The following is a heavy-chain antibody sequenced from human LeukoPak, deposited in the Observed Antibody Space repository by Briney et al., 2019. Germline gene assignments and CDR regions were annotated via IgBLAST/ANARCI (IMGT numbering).Heavy chain of an antibody. V-gene: IGHV4-34*01. J-gene: IGHJ5*02. CDR1: GGSFSGYY. D-gene: IGHD3-16*02. Sequence: SSETLSLTCAVYGGSFSGYYWSWIRQPPGKGLEWIGVINHSGSTNYNPSLKSRVTISVDTSKNQFSLKLSSVTAADTAVYYCARALYYDYVWGSYRYSWFDPWGQGTLVTVSS. CDR3: ARALYYDYVWGSYRYSWFDP. CDR2: INHSGST.